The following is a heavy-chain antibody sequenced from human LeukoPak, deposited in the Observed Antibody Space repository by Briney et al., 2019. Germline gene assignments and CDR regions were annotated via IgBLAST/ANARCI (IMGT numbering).Heavy chain of an antibody. D-gene: IGHD2-15*01. CDR1: GFIFSSYG. Sequence: PGGSLRLSCAVSGFIFSSYGMNWVRQAPGKGLEWVSSISSTGGTTYYADSVKGRFTISRDNSKDTLYLQMSSLRAEDTAIYYCAKNGDRGAFCTGGTCYPYFYYYMDVWGKGTTVTI. CDR2: ISSTGGTT. V-gene: IGHV3-23*01. J-gene: IGHJ6*03. CDR3: AKNGDRGAFCTGGTCYPYFYYYMDV.